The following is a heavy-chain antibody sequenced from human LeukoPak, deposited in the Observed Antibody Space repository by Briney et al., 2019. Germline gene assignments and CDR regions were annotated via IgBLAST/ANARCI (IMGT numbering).Heavy chain of an antibody. Sequence: SETLSLTCAVYGGSFSGYDWSWIRQPPGKGLEWIGEINHSGSTNYNPSLKSRVTISVDTSKNQFSLKLSSVTAADTAVYYCARNRRGFDYWGQGTLVTVSS. V-gene: IGHV4-34*01. CDR1: GGSFSGYD. CDR2: INHSGST. J-gene: IGHJ4*02. CDR3: ARNRRGFDY. D-gene: IGHD1-14*01.